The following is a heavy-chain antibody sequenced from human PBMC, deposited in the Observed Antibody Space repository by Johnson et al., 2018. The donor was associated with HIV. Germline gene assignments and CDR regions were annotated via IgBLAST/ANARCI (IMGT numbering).Heavy chain of an antibody. CDR1: GFTFSSYA. CDR2: ISYDGSNK. V-gene: IGHV3-30*04. CDR3: VRPAAAGREDAFDI. D-gene: IGHD6-13*01. J-gene: IGHJ3*02. Sequence: QVQLVESGGGVVQPGRSLRLSCAASGFTFSSYAMHWVRQAPGKGLEWVAVISYDGSNKYYADSVKGRFTISRDNSKNTLYLQMNSLRAEDTAVYYCVRPAAAGREDAFDIWGQGTMVTVSS.